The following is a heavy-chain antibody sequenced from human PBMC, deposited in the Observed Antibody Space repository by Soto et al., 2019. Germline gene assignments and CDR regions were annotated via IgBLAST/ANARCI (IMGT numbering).Heavy chain of an antibody. Sequence: QVQLQESGPGLVKPSQTLSLTCTVSGASISSGDYYWTWIRQPPGKCLEWIGYIYYSGTTYYNPSLKSRVSISLDTSKNRFSLKLTSVTAADTGVYYCALRFGTAWGQGTTVTVSS. CDR1: GASISSGDYY. CDR3: ALRFGTA. J-gene: IGHJ6*02. D-gene: IGHD5-12*01. CDR2: IYYSGTT. V-gene: IGHV4-30-4*01.